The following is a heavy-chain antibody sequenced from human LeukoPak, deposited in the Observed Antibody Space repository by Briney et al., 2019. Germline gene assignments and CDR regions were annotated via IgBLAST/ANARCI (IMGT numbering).Heavy chain of an antibody. J-gene: IGHJ4*02. D-gene: IGHD3-22*01. CDR2: INPNSGGT. CDR1: GYTFTGYY. V-gene: IGHV1-2*02. CDR3: ARGHYDSSGYYYEGY. Sequence: ASVKVSCKASGYTFTGYYIHWVRQAPGQGLEWMGWINPNSGGTNYAQKFQGRVTMTRDTSISTAYMELSRLRSDDTAVYYCARGHYDSSGYYYEGYWGQGTLVTVSS.